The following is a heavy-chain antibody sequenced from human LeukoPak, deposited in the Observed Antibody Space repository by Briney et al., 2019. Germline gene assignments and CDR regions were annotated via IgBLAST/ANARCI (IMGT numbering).Heavy chain of an antibody. Sequence: APVKVSCTASGYPFTRYGINWVPQAPGQGLECMGWIRAFNGNTNYAPKLQDRVTMTTDTSTRTAYMELRSLGSDDTAVYYCARCPRYCDGGACHCSGRDVWGQGTTVTVSS. CDR3: ARCPRYCDGGACHCSGRDV. D-gene: IGHD2-8*02. CDR2: IRAFNGNT. J-gene: IGHJ6*02. CDR1: GYPFTRYG. V-gene: IGHV1-18*01.